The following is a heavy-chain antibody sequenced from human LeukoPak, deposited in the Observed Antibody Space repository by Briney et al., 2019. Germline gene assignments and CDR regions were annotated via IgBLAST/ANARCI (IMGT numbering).Heavy chain of an antibody. Sequence: SETLSLTCTVSGGSISSSSYYWGWIRQPPGKGLEWIGSIYYSGSTYYNPSLKSRVTISVDTSKNQFSLKLSSVTAADTAVYYCARGSGSYRYMDVCGKGTTVTVSS. J-gene: IGHJ6*03. CDR1: GGSISSSSYY. CDR2: IYYSGST. CDR3: ARGSGSYRYMDV. D-gene: IGHD3-10*01. V-gene: IGHV4-39*07.